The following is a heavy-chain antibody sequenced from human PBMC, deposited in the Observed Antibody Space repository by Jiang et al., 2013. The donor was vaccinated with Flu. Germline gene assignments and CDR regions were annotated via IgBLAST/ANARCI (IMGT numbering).Heavy chain of an antibody. CDR2: IYWDDDK. CDR3: AHSQARVDYIWGSYRRGPGNFDY. Sequence: KPTQTLTLTCTFSGFSLSTSGVGVGWIRQPPGKALEWLALIYWDDDKRYSPSLKSRLTITKDTSKNQVVLTMTNMDPVDTATYYCAHSQARVDYIWGSYRRGPGNFDYWGQGTLVTVSS. D-gene: IGHD3-16*02. V-gene: IGHV2-5*02. J-gene: IGHJ4*02. CDR1: GFSLSTSGVG.